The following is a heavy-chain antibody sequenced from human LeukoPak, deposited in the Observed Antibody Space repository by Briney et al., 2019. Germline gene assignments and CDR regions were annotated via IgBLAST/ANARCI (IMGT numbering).Heavy chain of an antibody. D-gene: IGHD3-22*01. V-gene: IGHV3-21*01. Sequence: GGSLSLSCAPCGFTLSSYSMNGLGQAPGRGREWVSSISSSSSYIYYADSVKGQFTISRDNAKNPLYLQMNTLRAEDTAVYHCARDQAYYYDRSGYDNFDYWGQGTLVTVSS. CDR2: ISSSSSYI. CDR1: GFTLSSYS. J-gene: IGHJ4*02. CDR3: ARDQAYYYDRSGYDNFDY.